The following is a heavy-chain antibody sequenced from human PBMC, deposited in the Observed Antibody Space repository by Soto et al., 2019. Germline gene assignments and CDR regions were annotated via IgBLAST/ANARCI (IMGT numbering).Heavy chain of an antibody. Sequence: SETRSLTCTFSVSSIISTYYEWGWIREAPWNGLEWIGYVYYTGSTYYNPSLMSRLTISVDTSKNQFSLKLTSVTAAEKAVYYCARTDRAGELDQHCLDPWGQGTKVTVSS. CDR3: ARTDRAGELDQHCLDP. CDR2: VYYTGST. V-gene: IGHV4-30-4*01. J-gene: IGHJ5*02. CDR1: VSSIISTYYE. D-gene: IGHD2-2*01.